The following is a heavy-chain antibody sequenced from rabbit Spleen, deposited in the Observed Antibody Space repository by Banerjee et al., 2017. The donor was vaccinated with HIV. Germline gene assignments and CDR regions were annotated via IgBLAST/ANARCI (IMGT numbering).Heavy chain of an antibody. D-gene: IGHD7-1*01. J-gene: IGHJ6*01. CDR3: ARDTGTSFSSYGMDL. CDR2: IYNGDGST. CDR1: GVSFSGSSY. Sequence: QEQLEESGGDLVKPGASLTLTCIASGVSFSGSSYMCWVRQAPGKGLEWIACIYNGDGSTYYASWVNGRFTISKTSSTTVTLQMTSLTVADTATYFCARDTGTSFSSYGMDLWGQGTLVTVS. V-gene: IGHV1S45*01.